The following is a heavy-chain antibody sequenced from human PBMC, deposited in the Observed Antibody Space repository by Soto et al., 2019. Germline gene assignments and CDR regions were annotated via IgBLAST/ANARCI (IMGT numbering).Heavy chain of an antibody. V-gene: IGHV3-23*01. CDR3: AKGTAVTTGDMAY. J-gene: IGHJ4*02. CDR1: GFTFSSFA. Sequence: EVQLLASGGGLVQTGGSLRLSCAESGFTFSSFARTWVRQAPGKGLGWGSSLTGRGASTYYEASVKGRFTISRDNSKNTLYLQMNSVRADDTAVYYCAKGTAVTTGDMAYWGQGTLVTVSS. CDR2: LTGRGAST. D-gene: IGHD4-17*01.